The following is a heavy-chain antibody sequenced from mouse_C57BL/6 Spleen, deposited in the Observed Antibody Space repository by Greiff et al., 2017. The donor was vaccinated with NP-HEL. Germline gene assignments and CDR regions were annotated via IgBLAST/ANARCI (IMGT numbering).Heavy chain of an antibody. D-gene: IGHD1-1*01. CDR1: GYTFTDYE. CDR2: IDPETGGT. Sequence: QVQLQQSGAELVRPGASVTLSCKASGYTFTDYEMHWVKQTPVHGLEWIGAIDPETGGTAYNQKFKGKAILTADKSSSTAYMELHSLTSEDSAVYYCTRRGITTVVATDWYFDVWGTGTTVTVSS. CDR3: TRRGITTVVATDWYFDV. J-gene: IGHJ1*03. V-gene: IGHV1-15*01.